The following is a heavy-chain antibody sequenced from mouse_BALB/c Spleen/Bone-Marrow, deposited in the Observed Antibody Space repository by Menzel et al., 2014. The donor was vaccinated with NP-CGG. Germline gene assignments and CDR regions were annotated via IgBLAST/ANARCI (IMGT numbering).Heavy chain of an antibody. V-gene: IGHV1-52*01. Sequence: QVQLQHSGAELVRPGASVKLSCKASGNTLTNYWMSWVKQRPEQGLEWIGRIDPDDSETHYNQKFKDKAILTVDKSSSTAYMQLSSLTSEDSAVYYCVHFGFAYWGQGTLVTVSA. CDR3: VHFGFAY. CDR1: GNTLTNYW. CDR2: IDPDDSET. J-gene: IGHJ3*01.